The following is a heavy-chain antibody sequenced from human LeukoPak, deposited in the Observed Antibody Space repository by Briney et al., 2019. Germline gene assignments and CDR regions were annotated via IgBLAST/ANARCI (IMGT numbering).Heavy chain of an antibody. J-gene: IGHJ3*02. CDR1: GFSFGSDA. D-gene: IGHD3-22*01. CDR2: ITGSGDST. V-gene: IGHV3-23*01. Sequence: GGSLRLSCAASGFSFGSDAMSWVRQAPGKGLEWVSAITGSGDSTQHADSVKGRYTISRDNSKNTLYLQMNSLRADDTAVYYCASRIYYSGSSGFPNDAFHIWGQGTIVTVSS. CDR3: ASRIYYSGSSGFPNDAFHI.